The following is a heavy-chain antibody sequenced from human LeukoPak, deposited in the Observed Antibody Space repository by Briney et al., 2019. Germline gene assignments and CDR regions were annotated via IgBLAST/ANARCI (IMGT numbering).Heavy chain of an antibody. V-gene: IGHV4-59*12. D-gene: IGHD3-3*01. CDR1: GGSISTYY. CDR3: ARDVLRFLEWLSQPNWFDP. Sequence: SETLSLTCTVSGGSISTYYWSWIRQPPGKGLEWIGYVYYSGSTNYNPSLKSRVTMSVDTSKNQFSLKLSSVTAADTAVYYCARDVLRFLEWLSQPNWFDPWGQGTLVTVSS. J-gene: IGHJ5*02. CDR2: VYYSGST.